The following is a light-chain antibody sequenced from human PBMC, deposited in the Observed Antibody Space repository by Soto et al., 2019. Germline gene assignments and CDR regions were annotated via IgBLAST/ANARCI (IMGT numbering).Light chain of an antibody. Sequence: SQLTQSPSSLTASLGDRVTITCRASQGVRYNVAWYQQKPGNAPKLLIYSASTLQRGVPSRFIGSKSGTAFTLTISSLQPEDFATYYCQQLFTFGQGTRLEI. CDR2: SAS. V-gene: IGKV1-9*01. CDR3: QQLFT. CDR1: QGVRYN. J-gene: IGKJ5*01.